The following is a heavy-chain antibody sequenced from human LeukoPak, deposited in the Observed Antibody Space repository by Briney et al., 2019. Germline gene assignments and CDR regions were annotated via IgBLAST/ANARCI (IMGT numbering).Heavy chain of an antibody. Sequence: GASVKVSCKASGYTFTSYDTNWVRQATGQGLEWMGWMNPNSGNTGHAQKFQGRVTMTRNTSISTAYMELSSLRSEDTAVYYCARGSGYSSSWGSDPWGQGTLVTVSP. CDR3: ARGSGYSSSWGSDP. J-gene: IGHJ5*02. CDR2: MNPNSGNT. V-gene: IGHV1-8*01. D-gene: IGHD6-13*01. CDR1: GYTFTSYD.